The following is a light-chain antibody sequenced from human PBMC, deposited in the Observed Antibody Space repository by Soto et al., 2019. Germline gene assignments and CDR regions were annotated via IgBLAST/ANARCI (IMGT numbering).Light chain of an antibody. V-gene: IGKV1-39*01. CDR2: GAS. J-gene: IGKJ4*01. Sequence: DIQMTQSPSSLSASVGDRVTITCRASQRISSYLNWYQQKPGKAPKLLIYGASSLQSGVPSRFSGSASGTDFTLTISSLQPEDFATYYCQQSSSPPPSFSGGTKVEIK. CDR1: QRISSY. CDR3: QQSSSPPPS.